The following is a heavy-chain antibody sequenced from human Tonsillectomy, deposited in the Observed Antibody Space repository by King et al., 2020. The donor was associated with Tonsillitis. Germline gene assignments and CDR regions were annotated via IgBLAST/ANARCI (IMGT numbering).Heavy chain of an antibody. D-gene: IGHD1-26*01. CDR3: AGDRRSWILDIDY. CDR2: ISSDGTNK. J-gene: IGHJ4*02. V-gene: IGHV3-30*04. CDR1: GFTFRNYA. Sequence: VQLVESGGGVVQPGRSLRLSCAASGFTFRNYAMHWVRQAPGKGLEWVAIISSDGTNKFYPDSVKGRFTISRDSSKNTLYLQVNSLRAEDTAVYYCAGDRRSWILDIDYWGQGTLVTASS.